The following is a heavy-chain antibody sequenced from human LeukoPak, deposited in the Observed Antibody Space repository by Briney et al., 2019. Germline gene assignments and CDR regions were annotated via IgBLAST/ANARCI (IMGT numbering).Heavy chain of an antibody. Sequence: GRSLRLSCAASGFTFDDYAMHWVRQAPGKGLEWVSGISWNSGSIGYADSVKGRFTISRDNAKNSLYLQMNSLRAEDTALYYCAKDRLRVYYYMDVWGKGTTVTVSS. CDR3: AKDRLRVYYYMDV. D-gene: IGHD2-15*01. V-gene: IGHV3-9*01. CDR2: ISWNSGSI. J-gene: IGHJ6*03. CDR1: GFTFDDYA.